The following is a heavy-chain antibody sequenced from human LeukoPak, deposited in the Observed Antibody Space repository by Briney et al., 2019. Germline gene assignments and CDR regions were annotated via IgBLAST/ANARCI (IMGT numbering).Heavy chain of an antibody. CDR2: IGGGGVTT. CDR1: GFTVSNNY. CDR3: ARNQQLGGHSYYYYGMDV. V-gene: IGHV3-53*01. D-gene: IGHD3-16*01. J-gene: IGHJ6*02. Sequence: GGSLILSCAASGFTVSNNYMNWVRQAPGKGLEWVSGIGGGGVTTYYADSVKGRFTISRDNSKNTLYLQMNSLRADDTAIYYCARNQQLGGHSYYYYGMDVWGQGTTVTVSS.